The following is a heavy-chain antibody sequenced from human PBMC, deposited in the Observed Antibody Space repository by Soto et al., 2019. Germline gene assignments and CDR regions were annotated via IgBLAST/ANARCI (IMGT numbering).Heavy chain of an antibody. D-gene: IGHD3-3*01. V-gene: IGHV3-48*03. J-gene: IGHJ6*02. CDR1: GFTFSSYE. CDR3: ARDGSFWSGYSYYGMDV. Sequence: EVQLVESGGGLVQPGGSLRLSCAASGFTFSSYEMNWVRQAPGKGLEWVSYISSSGSTIYYADSVKGRFTISRDNAKNSLYLQRNSLRAEDTAVYYCARDGSFWSGYSYYGMDVWGQGTTVTVSS. CDR2: ISSSGSTI.